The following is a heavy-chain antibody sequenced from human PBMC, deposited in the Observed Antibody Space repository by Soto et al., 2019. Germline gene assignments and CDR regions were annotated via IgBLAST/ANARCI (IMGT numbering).Heavy chain of an antibody. CDR1: GFTFTRYG. CDR2: IWFDASHK. J-gene: IGHJ4*02. V-gene: IGHV3-33*01. CDR3: ARVNGGNGYSRGSLDD. D-gene: IGHD3-10*01. Sequence: PGGSLRLSCAASGFTFTRYGIHWVRQPPGKGLEWVTVIWFDASHKYYIDSVKGRFTISRDQSKNTVYLQMDSLRAEDTAIYYCARVNGGNGYSRGSLDDWGQGTLVTVSS.